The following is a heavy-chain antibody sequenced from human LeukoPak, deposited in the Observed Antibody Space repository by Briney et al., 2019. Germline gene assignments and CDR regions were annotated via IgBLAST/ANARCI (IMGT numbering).Heavy chain of an antibody. J-gene: IGHJ4*02. CDR1: GGSISSYY. Sequence: PSETLSLTCTVSGGSISSYYWSWIRQPPGKGLEWIGYIYYSGSTNYNPPLKSRVTISVDTSKNQFSLKLSSVTAADTAVYYCARHLSGVTGYTYGRGIDYWGQGTLVTVSS. D-gene: IGHD5-18*01. CDR2: IYYSGST. CDR3: ARHLSGVTGYTYGRGIDY. V-gene: IGHV4-59*08.